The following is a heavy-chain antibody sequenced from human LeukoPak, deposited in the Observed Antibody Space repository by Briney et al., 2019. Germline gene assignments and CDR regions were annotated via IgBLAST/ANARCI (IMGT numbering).Heavy chain of an antibody. Sequence: GGSLRLSCAASGFTFSSYNMIWVRQAPGKGLEWVSYISSGSSAIYYADSVKGRFTISRDNAKNSLYLQMNSLRAEDTAVYYCAREGYCSSTSCYTPRENFDYWGQGTLVTVSS. CDR2: ISSGSSAI. CDR1: GFTFSSYN. J-gene: IGHJ4*02. CDR3: AREGYCSSTSCYTPRENFDY. D-gene: IGHD2-2*02. V-gene: IGHV3-48*01.